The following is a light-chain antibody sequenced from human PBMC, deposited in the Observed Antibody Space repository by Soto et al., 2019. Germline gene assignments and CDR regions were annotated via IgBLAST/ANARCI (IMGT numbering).Light chain of an antibody. J-gene: IGKJ4*01. Sequence: EILMTQSPATLSVSPGERATITCRASQSVSNYLDWYQQKPGQAPRLLIYAASTRDSGVPSRFSGSGSGTDFTLSIRTLQAYDFGVYYCQHNYRWPLTFGGGTKVEIK. CDR2: AAS. V-gene: IGKV3-15*01. CDR3: QHNYRWPLT. CDR1: QSVSNY.